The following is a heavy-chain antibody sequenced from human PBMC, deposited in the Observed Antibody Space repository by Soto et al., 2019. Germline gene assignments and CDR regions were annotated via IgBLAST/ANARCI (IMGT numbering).Heavy chain of an antibody. CDR2: ISGSGGST. J-gene: IGHJ4*02. CDR1: GFTFSSYA. CDR3: AKDPLGRILREDYFDY. Sequence: GGSLRLSCAASGFTFSSYAMSWVRQAPGKGLEWVSAISGSGGSTYYADSVKGRFTISRDNSKNTLYLQMNSLRAEDTAVYYCAKDPLGRILREDYFDYWGQGTLVTVSS. D-gene: IGHD2-15*01. V-gene: IGHV3-23*01.